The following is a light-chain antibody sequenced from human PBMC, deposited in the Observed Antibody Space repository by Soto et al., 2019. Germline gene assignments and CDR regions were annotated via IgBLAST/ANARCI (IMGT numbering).Light chain of an antibody. CDR2: KAF. Sequence: DIQMTQSPSTLSASVGDRVTINCRASQNINKWLAWYQQKPGQAPKVLIYKAFTLESGVPSRFRGSGSGSGYTLTITSLQPDDVATYYCQQYDTYSWPFGQGTKV. V-gene: IGKV1-5*03. CDR1: QNINKW. J-gene: IGKJ1*01. CDR3: QQYDTYSWP.